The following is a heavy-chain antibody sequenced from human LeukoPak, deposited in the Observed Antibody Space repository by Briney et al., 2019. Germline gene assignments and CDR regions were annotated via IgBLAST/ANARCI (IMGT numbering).Heavy chain of an antibody. CDR3: AKGSRYSKGSYYYGMDV. D-gene: IGHD4-11*01. CDR2: IKQDGSEK. V-gene: IGHV3-7*01. Sequence: HSGGSLRLSCAASGFTFSSYWMSWVRQAPGKGLEWVANIKQDGSEKYYVDSVKGRFTISRDNAENSLYLQMNSLRVEDTAVYYCAKGSRYSKGSYYYGMDVWGQGTTVTVSS. J-gene: IGHJ6*02. CDR1: GFTFSSYW.